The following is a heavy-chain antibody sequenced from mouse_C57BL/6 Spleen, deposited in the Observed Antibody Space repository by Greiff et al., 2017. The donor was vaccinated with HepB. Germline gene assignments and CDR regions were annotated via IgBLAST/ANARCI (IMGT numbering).Heavy chain of an antibody. Sequence: EVQGVESGGGLVKPGGSLKLSCAASGFTFSSYAMSWVRQTPEKRLEWVATISDGGSYTYYPDNVKGRFTISRDNAKNNLYLQMSHLKSEDTAMYYCARDGDGGTWFAYWGQGTLVTVSA. V-gene: IGHV5-4*01. CDR2: ISDGGSYT. CDR3: ARDGDGGTWFAY. D-gene: IGHD1-1*02. J-gene: IGHJ3*01. CDR1: GFTFSSYA.